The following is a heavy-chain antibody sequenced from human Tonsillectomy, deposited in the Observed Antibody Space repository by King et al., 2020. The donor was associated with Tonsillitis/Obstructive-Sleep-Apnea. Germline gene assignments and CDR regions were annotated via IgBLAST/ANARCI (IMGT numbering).Heavy chain of an antibody. CDR2: ISYDGSYK. V-gene: IGHV3-30*01. CDR1: GFTFSSYP. J-gene: IGHJ4*02. CDR3: ASIEGPAPRTLVTRSGPNFDY. D-gene: IGHD3-16*02. Sequence: VQLVESGGGVVQPGRSLRLSCAASGFTFSSYPMHWVRQAPGKGLEWVAVISYDGSYKYYADSVKGRFTISRDNSKNTLYLQMNSLRAEDTAVYYCASIEGPAPRTLVTRSGPNFDYWGQGTLVTVSS.